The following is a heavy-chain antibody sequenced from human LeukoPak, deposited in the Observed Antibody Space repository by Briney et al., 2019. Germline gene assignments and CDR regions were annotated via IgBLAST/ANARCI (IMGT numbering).Heavy chain of an antibody. CDR2: IRGSGGST. Sequence: PGGSLRLSCAASGFTFSNYAMSWVRQAPGKGLEWVSSIRGSGGSTYYADSVKGRFTISRDNSKNTLFLKMNSLRAEDTAVYYCAKDQGDLLTGYYSYYYYYMDVWGKGTTVTVSS. CDR3: AKDQGDLLTGYYSYYYYYMDV. D-gene: IGHD3-9*01. J-gene: IGHJ6*03. CDR1: GFTFSNYA. V-gene: IGHV3-23*01.